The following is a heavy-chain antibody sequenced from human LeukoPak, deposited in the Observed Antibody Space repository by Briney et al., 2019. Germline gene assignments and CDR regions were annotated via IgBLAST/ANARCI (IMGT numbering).Heavy chain of an antibody. Sequence: PGGSLRLSCAASGFTFDDYGMNWVRQAPGKGLEWVAYISISTTTIYYADSVKGRFTISRDNAKNSLYLQMNSLRDEDTAVYYCAREPTYSSSWYTSCDYWGQGTLVTVSS. D-gene: IGHD6-13*01. CDR2: ISISTTTI. CDR3: AREPTYSSSWYTSCDY. CDR1: GFTFDDYG. J-gene: IGHJ4*02. V-gene: IGHV3-48*02.